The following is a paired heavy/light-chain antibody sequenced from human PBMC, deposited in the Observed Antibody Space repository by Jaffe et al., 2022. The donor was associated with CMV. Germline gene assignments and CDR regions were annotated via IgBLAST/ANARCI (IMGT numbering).Heavy chain of an antibody. Sequence: QVQLQESGPGLVKPSETLSLTCTVSGGSISSYYWSWIRQPPGKGLEWIGYIYYSGSTNYNPSLKSRVTISVDTSKNQFSLKLSSVTAADTAVYYCARHGPEELRFLEWQGYYYYMDVWGKGTTVTVSS. J-gene: IGHJ6*03. CDR3: ARHGPEELRFLEWQGYYYYMDV. D-gene: IGHD3-3*01. CDR2: IYYSGST. CDR1: GGSISSYY. V-gene: IGHV4-59*08.
Light chain of an antibody. V-gene: IGKV3-20*01. J-gene: IGKJ3*01. CDR2: GAS. CDR3: QQYGSSPLI. CDR1: QSVSSSY. Sequence: EIVLTQSPGTLSLSPGERATLSCRASQSVSSSYLAWYQQKPGQAPRLLIYGASSRATGIPDRFSGSGSGTDFTLTISRLEPEDFAVYYCQQYGSSPLIFGPGTKVDIK.